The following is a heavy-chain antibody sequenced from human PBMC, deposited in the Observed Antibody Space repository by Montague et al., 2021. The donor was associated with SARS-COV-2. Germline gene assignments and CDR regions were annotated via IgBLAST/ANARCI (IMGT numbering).Heavy chain of an antibody. CDR1: GVVDLRRR. CDR3: ARGAPTISMILVVMTGAGWYVDL. CDR2: LLEKKN. V-gene: IGHV4-34*01. D-gene: IGHD3-22*01. Sequence: SETLSLTCTVSGVVDLRRRSEEHTSELQSLAYLVCRLLLEKKNNYNPSLRSRVTISVDTSKNQFSLKLSAVTAADTAVYYCARGAPTISMILVVMTGAGWYVDLWGRGTLVTVSA. J-gene: IGHJ2*01.